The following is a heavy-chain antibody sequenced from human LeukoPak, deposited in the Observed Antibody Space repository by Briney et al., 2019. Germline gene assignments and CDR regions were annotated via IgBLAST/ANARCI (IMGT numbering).Heavy chain of an antibody. V-gene: IGHV4-34*01. Sequence: PSETLSLTCAVYGGSFSGYYWSWIRQPPGKGLEWVGEINHSGSTNYNPSLKSRVTISVDTSKNQFSLILSSVTAADTAVYYCARGSPATTTHWFDPWGQGTLVTVSS. J-gene: IGHJ5*02. D-gene: IGHD2-15*01. CDR3: ARGSPATTTHWFDP. CDR2: INHSGST. CDR1: GGSFSGYY.